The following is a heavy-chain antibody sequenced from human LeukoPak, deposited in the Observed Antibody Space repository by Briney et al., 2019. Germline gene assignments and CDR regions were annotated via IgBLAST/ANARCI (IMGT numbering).Heavy chain of an antibody. Sequence: GASVKVSCKATGYTFIIHGISWVRQAPGQGLEWMGWINPNSGGTNYAQKFQGRVTMTRDTSISTAYMELSRLRSDDTAVYYCARALRDIVVVPAAMGWFDPWGQGTLVTVSP. J-gene: IGHJ5*02. V-gene: IGHV1-2*02. CDR2: INPNSGGT. D-gene: IGHD2-2*01. CDR3: ARALRDIVVVPAAMGWFDP. CDR1: GYTFIIHG.